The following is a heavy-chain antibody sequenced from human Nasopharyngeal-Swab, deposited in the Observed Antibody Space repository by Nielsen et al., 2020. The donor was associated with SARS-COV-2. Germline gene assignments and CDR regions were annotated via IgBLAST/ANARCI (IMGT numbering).Heavy chain of an antibody. CDR3: ARGVVVIPNYYYYYYMDV. CDR2: IYYSGST. CDR1: GGSISSGGYY. Sequence: SETLSLTCTVSGGSISSGGYYWSWIRQHPGKGLEWIGYIYYSGSTYYNPSLKSRVTISVDTSKNQFSLKLSSVTAADTAVYYCARGVVVIPNYYYYYYMDVWGKGTTVNVSS. V-gene: IGHV4-31*03. J-gene: IGHJ6*03. D-gene: IGHD2-21*01.